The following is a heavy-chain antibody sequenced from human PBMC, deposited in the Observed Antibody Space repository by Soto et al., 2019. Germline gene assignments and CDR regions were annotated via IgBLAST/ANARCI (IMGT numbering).Heavy chain of an antibody. J-gene: IGHJ4*02. D-gene: IGHD3-16*01. CDR2: ISYDGNNE. CDR3: ARDRSGSYAY. Sequence: QVQLVESGGGVVQPGRSLRLSCAASGFTFSSYVMHWVRQAPGKGLEWVAVISYDGNNEYYADSVKGRFTISRDNSKNTLYLQMNSLKAEDTAVYYCARDRSGSYAYWGQGTLVTVAS. CDR1: GFTFSSYV. V-gene: IGHV3-30*04.